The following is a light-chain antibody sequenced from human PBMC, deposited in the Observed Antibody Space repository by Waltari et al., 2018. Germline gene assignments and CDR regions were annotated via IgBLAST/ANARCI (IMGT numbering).Light chain of an antibody. CDR1: QTVRTTY. Sequence: EIVLTQSPGTLSLSPGESATLSRRASQTVRTTYLAWYQQKPGQAPTLLIYGASSRATGIPDRFSGSGSGTDFSLTISSLEPEDFAVYYCQQYDISPLTFGGGTKVEIK. J-gene: IGKJ4*01. V-gene: IGKV3-20*01. CDR3: QQYDISPLT. CDR2: GAS.